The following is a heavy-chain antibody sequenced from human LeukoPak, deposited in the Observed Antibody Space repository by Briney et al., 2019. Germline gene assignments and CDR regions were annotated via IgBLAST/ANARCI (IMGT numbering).Heavy chain of an antibody. D-gene: IGHD3-22*01. J-gene: IGHJ4*02. CDR3: ARHTYYYGSSGSYYFDY. CDR1: GFTFSTYW. V-gene: IGHV3-7*01. CDR2: IKQDENEK. Sequence: GALRLSCAASGFTFSTYWMSWVRQAPGKGLEWVANIKQDENEKYYVDSMKGRFTISRDNAKNSLFLQMNSLRAEDTAVYYCARHTYYYGSSGSYYFDYWGQGTLVTVSS.